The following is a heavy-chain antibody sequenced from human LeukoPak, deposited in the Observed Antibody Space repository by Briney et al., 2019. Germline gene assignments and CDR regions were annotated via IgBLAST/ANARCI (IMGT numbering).Heavy chain of an antibody. CDR3: ARGYDSSAYYPVNY. V-gene: IGHV4-59*11. D-gene: IGHD3-22*01. CDR1: GGSLSTHH. CDR2: ISDSGST. Sequence: SETLSLTCGVSGGSLSTHHWSWIRQSPGRGLEWIGYISDSGSTNYNPSLKSRVTISVDTSKKQFSLMLSSVIAADTAVYYCARGYDSSAYYPVNYWGQGTLVSVST. J-gene: IGHJ4*02.